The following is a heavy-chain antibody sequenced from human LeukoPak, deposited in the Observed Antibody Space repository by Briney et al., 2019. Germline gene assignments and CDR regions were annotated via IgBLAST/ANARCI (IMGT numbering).Heavy chain of an antibody. CDR1: GFTFSSYA. D-gene: IGHD2-2*01. CDR3: ARDLTLDIVVVPAATPASSDY. V-gene: IGHV3-30-3*01. CDR2: ISYDGSNK. J-gene: IGHJ4*02. Sequence: GGSLRLSCAASGFTFSSYAMSWVRQAPGKGLEWVAVISYDGSNKYYADSVKGRFTISRDNSKNTLYLQMNSLRAEDTAVYYCARDLTLDIVVVPAATPASSDYWGQGTLVTVSS.